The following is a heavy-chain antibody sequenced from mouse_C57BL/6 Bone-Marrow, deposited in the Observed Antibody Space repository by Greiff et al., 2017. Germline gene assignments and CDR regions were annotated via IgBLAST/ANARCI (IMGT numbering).Heavy chain of an antibody. V-gene: IGHV3-6*01. Sequence: EVQLQESGPGLVKPSQSLSFTCSVTGYSITSGYYWNWIRQFPGNKLEWMGYISYDGSNKYNPSLKNRISITSYTSKNQFFLKLNSVTTEDTATYYCARNDYPFAYWGQGTLVTVSA. CDR3: ARNDYPFAY. J-gene: IGHJ3*01. D-gene: IGHD2-4*01. CDR1: GYSITSGYY. CDR2: ISYDGSN.